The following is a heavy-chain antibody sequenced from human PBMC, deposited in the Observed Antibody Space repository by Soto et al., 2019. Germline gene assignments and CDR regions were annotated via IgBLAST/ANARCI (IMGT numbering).Heavy chain of an antibody. J-gene: IGHJ4*02. CDR3: ARGRAAGDYFDY. Sequence: GGSLRLSCAASGFTFSSYDMHWVRQATGKGLEWVSAIGTAGDTYYPGSVKGRFTISRENAKNSLYLQMNSLRAGDTAVYYCARGRAAGDYFDYWGQGTLVTVSS. V-gene: IGHV3-13*01. D-gene: IGHD6-13*01. CDR2: IGTAGDT. CDR1: GFTFSSYD.